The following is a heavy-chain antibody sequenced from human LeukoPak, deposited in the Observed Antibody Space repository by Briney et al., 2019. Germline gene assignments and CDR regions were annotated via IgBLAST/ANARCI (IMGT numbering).Heavy chain of an antibody. CDR3: AKEVSGSGSYWSAPSDY. Sequence: ASVKVSCKASGGTFRSFAISWVRQAPGHGLEWMGRIIPIFGTTNYAQKFQGRITITTDESTTTAYMELSSLRSEDTAVYYCAKEVSGSGSYWSAPSDYWGQGTLVTVSS. CDR2: IIPIFGTT. J-gene: IGHJ4*02. V-gene: IGHV1-69*05. CDR1: GGTFRSFA. D-gene: IGHD3-10*01.